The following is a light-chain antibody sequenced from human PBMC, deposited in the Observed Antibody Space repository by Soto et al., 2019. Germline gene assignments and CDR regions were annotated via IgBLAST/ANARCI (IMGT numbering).Light chain of an antibody. CDR2: GAS. CDR1: QSVSIY. J-gene: IGKJ1*01. CDR3: QQYNKWPLT. V-gene: IGKV3-15*01. Sequence: EIEMTQSPATLSVSPGERATLSCRASQSVSIYLAWYQQTPGQAPRLLIYGASTRATGIPVRSSGSASGTEFTLTISSLQSEDFTVYYCQQYNKWPLTFGQGTKVDIK.